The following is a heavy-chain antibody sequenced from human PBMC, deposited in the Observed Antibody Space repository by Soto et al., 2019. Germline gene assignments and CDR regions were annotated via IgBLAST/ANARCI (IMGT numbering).Heavy chain of an antibody. CDR3: ARDISTGSTDGMDV. CDR2: IIPILDIA. Sequence: SVKVSCKASGGTFSSYTISWVRQAPGQGLEWMGRIIPILDIADYAQKFQGRVTITADKSTSTAYMELSSLRSEDTAVYYCARDISTGSTDGMDVWGQGTTVTVSS. D-gene: IGHD1-1*01. CDR1: GGTFSSYT. J-gene: IGHJ6*02. V-gene: IGHV1-69*04.